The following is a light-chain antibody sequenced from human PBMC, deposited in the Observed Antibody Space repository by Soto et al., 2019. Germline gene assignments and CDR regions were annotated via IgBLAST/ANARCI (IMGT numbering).Light chain of an antibody. CDR3: SSFTSRFTFV. Sequence: QSALTRPASVSGSPGQSIAISCTGTRSDVGAYNYVSWYQQHPGKAPKLMISEVTNRPSGVSDRFSGSKSGNTASLTISGLQAEDEADYYCSSFTSRFTFVFGTGTKVTVL. CDR1: RSDVGAYNY. J-gene: IGLJ1*01. CDR2: EVT. V-gene: IGLV2-14*01.